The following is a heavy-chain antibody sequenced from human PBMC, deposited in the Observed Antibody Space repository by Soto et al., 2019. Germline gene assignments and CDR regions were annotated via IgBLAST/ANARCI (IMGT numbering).Heavy chain of an antibody. J-gene: IGHJ6*02. CDR2: ISYDGSNK. V-gene: IGHV3-30*03. CDR1: GFTFSSYG. D-gene: IGHD3-9*01. CDR3: NILTGGYYYYGMDV. Sequence: GGSLRLSCAASGFTFSSYGMHWVRQAPGKGLEWVAVISYDGSNKYYAQKFQGRVTITADESTSTAYMELSSLRSEDTAVYYCNILTGGYYYYGMDVWGQGTTVTVS.